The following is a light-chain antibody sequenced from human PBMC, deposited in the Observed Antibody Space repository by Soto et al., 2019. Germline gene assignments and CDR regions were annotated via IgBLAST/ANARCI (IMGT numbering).Light chain of an antibody. CDR2: KAS. J-gene: IGKJ2*01. CDR1: QSIGNW. V-gene: IGKV1-5*03. Sequence: DTQLTQSPSSLPASIGDRVTITCRASQSIGNWLAWYQHKPGKAPKLLIYKASTLESGVPSRFSGSGSGTEFTLNIRSLQPEDFATYYCQQFNTSSPAYSFGQGTKLENK. CDR3: QQFNTSSPAYS.